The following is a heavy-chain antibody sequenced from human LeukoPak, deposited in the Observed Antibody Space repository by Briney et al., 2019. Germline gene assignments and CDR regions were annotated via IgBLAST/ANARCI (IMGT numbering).Heavy chain of an antibody. CDR1: GFTFDDYG. D-gene: IGHD3-16*02. CDR3: ARRESSYQNYYYYYHMDV. Sequence: GGSLRLSCAASGFTFDDYGMSWVRQAPGKGLEWVSDINWNGDSTGYADSVKGRFTISRDNAKSSLYLQMNSLRAEDTALYYCARRESSYQNYYYYYHMDVWGKGTTVTVSS. V-gene: IGHV3-20*04. CDR2: INWNGDST. J-gene: IGHJ6*03.